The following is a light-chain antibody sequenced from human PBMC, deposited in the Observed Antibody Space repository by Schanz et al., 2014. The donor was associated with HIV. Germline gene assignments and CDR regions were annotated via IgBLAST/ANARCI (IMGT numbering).Light chain of an antibody. CDR3: QQYNEWPWT. J-gene: IGKJ1*01. V-gene: IGKV3-20*01. CDR2: GAS. Sequence: EIVLTQSPDTLSLSPGERATLSCRASQTVSSSSLAWYQQKPGQSPRLLIYGASTRATGIPDRFSGSGSGTDFTLTISSLQSEDFAVYHCQQYNEWPWTFGEGTKVEV. CDR1: QTVSSSS.